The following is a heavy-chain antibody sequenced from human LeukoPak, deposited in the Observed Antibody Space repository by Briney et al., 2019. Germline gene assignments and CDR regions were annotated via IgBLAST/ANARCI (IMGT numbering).Heavy chain of an antibody. CDR2: ISSSSSSI. V-gene: IGHV3-21*01. CDR1: GSTFRTYS. CDR3: AGQICSKGISSSAP. D-gene: IGHD6-13*01. J-gene: IGHJ5*02. Sequence: PGGSLRLSCAASGSTFRTYSMNWVRQAPGKGLEWVSSISSSSSSIYYADSVKGRFTISRDNAKNSLYLQMNSLRAEDTAVYYCAGQICSKGISSSAPGGKETLLTVP.